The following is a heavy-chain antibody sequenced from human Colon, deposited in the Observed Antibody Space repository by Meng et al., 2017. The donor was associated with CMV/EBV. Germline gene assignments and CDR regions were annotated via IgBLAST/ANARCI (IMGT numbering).Heavy chain of an antibody. D-gene: IGHD3-3*01. J-gene: IGHJ4*01. V-gene: IGHV3-23*01. Sequence: GESLKISCEASGFTFSSYWMHWVRQVPGKGLEWVASIIGSGFYTYYADSVKGRFTISRDNSRNMIDLQMNNLTAEDTALYYCARGTQYSDFWSGFPFWGHGTLVTVSS. CDR2: IIGSGFYT. CDR3: ARGTQYSDFWSGFPF. CDR1: GFTFSSYW.